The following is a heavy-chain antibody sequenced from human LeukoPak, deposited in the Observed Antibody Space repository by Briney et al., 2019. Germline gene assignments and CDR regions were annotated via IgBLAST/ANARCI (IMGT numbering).Heavy chain of an antibody. CDR1: GFTFSSYG. CDR2: ISYDGSNK. Sequence: PGRSLRLSCAASGFTFSSYGMHWVRQAPGKGLEWVAVISYDGSNKYYADSVKGRFTISRDNSKNTLYLQMNSLRAEDTAVYYCAKDLYGSGSPIDYWGQGTLVTVSS. V-gene: IGHV3-30*18. CDR3: AKDLYGSGSPIDY. J-gene: IGHJ4*02. D-gene: IGHD3-10*01.